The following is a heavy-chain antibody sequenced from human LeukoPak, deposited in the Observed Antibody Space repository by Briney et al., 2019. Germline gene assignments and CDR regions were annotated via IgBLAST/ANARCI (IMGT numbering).Heavy chain of an antibody. CDR1: GFTFSSYG. D-gene: IGHD1-26*01. V-gene: IGHV3-30*18. J-gene: IGHJ4*02. CDR3: AKVSGVGATNDY. Sequence: GGSLGLSCAASGFTFSSYGMHWVRQAPGKGLEWVAVISYDGSNKYYADSVKGRFTISRDNPKNTLYLQMNSLRAEDTAVYYCAKVSGVGATNDYWGQGTLVTVSS. CDR2: ISYDGSNK.